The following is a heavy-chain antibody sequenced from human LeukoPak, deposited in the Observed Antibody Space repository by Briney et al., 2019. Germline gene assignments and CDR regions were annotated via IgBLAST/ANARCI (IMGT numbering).Heavy chain of an antibody. CDR3: ARHCCSGPAKRVFDI. V-gene: IGHV4-39*01. D-gene: IGHD2-15*01. CDR1: GVSIISSDYH. CDR2: ISYSGNT. J-gene: IGHJ3*02. Sequence: PSETLSLTCTASGVSIISSDYHWGWVRQPPGKGLEWIGTISYSGNTDYNPSLRSRVTISVDTSNNQFSLRLGSVTAADTAVYHCARHCCSGPAKRVFDIWGQGTMVTVSS.